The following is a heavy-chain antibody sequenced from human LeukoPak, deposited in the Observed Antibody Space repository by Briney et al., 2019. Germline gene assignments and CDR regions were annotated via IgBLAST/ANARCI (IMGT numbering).Heavy chain of an antibody. CDR2: ISSGSSHI. D-gene: IGHD5-24*01. J-gene: IGHJ4*02. CDR3: ARDFRTQLDGYSPPYHFDY. CDR1: GYTFSIHS. Sequence: GGSLRPSCAASGYTFSIHSMSWVRQSPGKGLEWVSSISSGSSHIYYADSMKGRFTISRDNAKNSLFLQMNSLRAEDTAVYYCARDFRTQLDGYSPPYHFDYWGQGALVTVSS. V-gene: IGHV3-21*01.